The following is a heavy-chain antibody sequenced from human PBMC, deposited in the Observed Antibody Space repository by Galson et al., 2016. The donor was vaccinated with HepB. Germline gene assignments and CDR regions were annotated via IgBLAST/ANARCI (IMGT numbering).Heavy chain of an antibody. J-gene: IGHJ5*02. Sequence: TLSLTCSVSGDSINSGGYFWTWIRQHPGKGLEWIGHISNNGRTYVNPSPKSRTAISIDTSKSQFFLEVRSVTAADTAMYYWAGGGPVPRVVDWFWNWFDPWGQGHLVTVSS. CDR1: GDSINSGGYF. V-gene: IGHV4-31*03. D-gene: IGHD3/OR15-3a*01. CDR3: AGGGPVPRVVDWFWNWFDP. CDR2: ISNNGRT.